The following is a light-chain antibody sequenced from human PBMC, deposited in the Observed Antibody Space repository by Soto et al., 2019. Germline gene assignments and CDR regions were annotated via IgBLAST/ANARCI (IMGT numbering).Light chain of an antibody. CDR1: SSNIGDNP. CDR2: SSD. J-gene: IGLJ1*01. V-gene: IGLV1-44*01. CDR3: GSWDSSLSAYV. Sequence: VLTQAPSASGPPGQRVSISCSGSSSNIGDNPIQWYQQLPGSAPKLLIYSSDQRPSGVPDRFSGSKSGTSASLAISGLQSEDEADYYCGSWDSSLSAYVFGTGTRVTVL.